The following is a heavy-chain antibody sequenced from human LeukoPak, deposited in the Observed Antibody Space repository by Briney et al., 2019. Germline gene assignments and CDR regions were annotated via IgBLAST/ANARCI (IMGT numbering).Heavy chain of an antibody. J-gene: IGHJ4*02. CDR2: IDPLDGET. CDR3: TRDHEERGPYLDL. Sequence: ASVKISCKASGHPFSDYYIHWIQEAPGKGLQWMVRIDPLDGETTYAERFQGRVTFTADTSTYTIYMELNSLTFADTAIYYCTRDHEERGPYLDLWGQGSQVTVSS. CDR1: GHPFSDYY. V-gene: IGHV1-69-2*01. D-gene: IGHD1-7*01.